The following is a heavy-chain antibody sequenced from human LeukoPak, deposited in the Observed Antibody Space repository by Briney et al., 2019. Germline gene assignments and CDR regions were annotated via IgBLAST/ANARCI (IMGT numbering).Heavy chain of an antibody. CDR1: GFTFSSYG. V-gene: IGHV3-30*18. Sequence: GGSLRLSCAASGFTFSSYGMHWVRQAPGKGLEWVAVISYDGSNKYYADSVKGRFTISRDNSKNTLYLQMNSLRAEDTAVYYCAKLPGITSNLNPSDYWGQGTLVTVSS. CDR2: ISYDGSNK. D-gene: IGHD2-2*01. J-gene: IGHJ4*02. CDR3: AKLPGITSNLNPSDY.